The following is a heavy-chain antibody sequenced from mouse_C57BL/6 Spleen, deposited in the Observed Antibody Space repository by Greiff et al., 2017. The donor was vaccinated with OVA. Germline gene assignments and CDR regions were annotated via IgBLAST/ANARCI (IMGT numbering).Heavy chain of an antibody. Sequence: EVKLVESGGDLVKPGGSLKLSCAASGFTFSSYGMSWVRQTPDKRLEWVATISSGGSYTYYPDSVKGRFTISRDNAKNTLYLQMSSLKSEDTAMYYGARHVLYYFDYWGQGTTLTVSS. CDR2: ISSGGSYT. J-gene: IGHJ2*01. CDR3: ARHVLYYFDY. V-gene: IGHV5-6*01. CDR1: GFTFSSYG.